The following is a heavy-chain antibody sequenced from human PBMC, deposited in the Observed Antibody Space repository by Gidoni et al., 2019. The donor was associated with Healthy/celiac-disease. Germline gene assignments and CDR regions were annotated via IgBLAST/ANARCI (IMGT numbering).Heavy chain of an antibody. D-gene: IGHD3-3*01. CDR1: GFTFSSSW. CDR2: IKSDGRST. Sequence: EVQLVESGGGLVQPGGSLRLSCAASGFTFSSSWMHWVRQAPGKGLVWVSRIKSDGRSTSYADSVKGRFTISRDNAKNTLYLQMNSLRAEDTAVYYCARGTGADTIFGVVMHFDYWGQGTLVTVSS. V-gene: IGHV3-74*01. J-gene: IGHJ4*02. CDR3: ARGTGADTIFGVVMHFDY.